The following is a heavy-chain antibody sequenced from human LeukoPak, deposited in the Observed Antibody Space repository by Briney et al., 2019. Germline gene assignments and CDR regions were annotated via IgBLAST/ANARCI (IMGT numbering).Heavy chain of an antibody. D-gene: IGHD2-2*01. V-gene: IGHV5-10-1*01. J-gene: IGHJ4*02. CDR1: GYSFTSYW. CDR2: IDPSDSYT. Sequence: GESLKISCKGSGYSFTSYWISWVRQLPGKGLEWMGRIDPSDSYTNYSPSFQGHVTLSADKSISTAYLQWSSLKASDTAMYYCARRCSSNSCPFDYWGQGTLVTVSS. CDR3: ARRCSSNSCPFDY.